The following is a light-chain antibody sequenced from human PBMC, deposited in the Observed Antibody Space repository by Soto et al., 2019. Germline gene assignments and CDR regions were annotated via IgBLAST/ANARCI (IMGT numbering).Light chain of an antibody. Sequence: EIVMTQSPATLSVSPGERATLSCRASQSVTSNLAWYQQKPGQAPRLVIYGASTRATGTPARFSGSGSGTEFTLTIGSLQSEDCALYYCQQYNGWPLTFGGGTKVEIK. CDR3: QQYNGWPLT. J-gene: IGKJ4*01. CDR2: GAS. V-gene: IGKV3-15*01. CDR1: QSVTSN.